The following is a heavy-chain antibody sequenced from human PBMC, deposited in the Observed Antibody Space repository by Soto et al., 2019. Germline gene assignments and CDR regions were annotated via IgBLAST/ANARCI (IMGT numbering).Heavy chain of an antibody. Sequence: PGGSLRLSCAASGFTFSPYYMSWVRQAPGKGLEWLAMTTQDGNDKHYVDSVRGRFTISRDSAKNSMYLQMNSLTVEDTAIYYCARDIIGGGYYWSVKPSYYYYGMDVWGQGTTVTVSS. J-gene: IGHJ6*02. CDR2: TTQDGNDK. V-gene: IGHV3-7*01. CDR1: GFTFSPYY. D-gene: IGHD3-22*01. CDR3: ARDIIGGGYYWSVKPSYYYYGMDV.